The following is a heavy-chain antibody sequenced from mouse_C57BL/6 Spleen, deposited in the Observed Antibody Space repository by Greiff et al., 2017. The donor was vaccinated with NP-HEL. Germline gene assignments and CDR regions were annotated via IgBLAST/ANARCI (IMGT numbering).Heavy chain of an antibody. J-gene: IGHJ2*01. CDR1: GYTFTDYE. CDR3: TVTITTVVAYYFDY. D-gene: IGHD1-1*01. V-gene: IGHV1-15*01. Sequence: QVQLQQSGAELVRPGASVTLSCKASGYTFTDYEMHWVKQTPVHGLEWIGAIDPETGGTAYNQKFKGKAILTADKSSSTAYMELRSLTSEDSAVYYCTVTITTVVAYYFDYWGQGTTLTVSS. CDR2: IDPETGGT.